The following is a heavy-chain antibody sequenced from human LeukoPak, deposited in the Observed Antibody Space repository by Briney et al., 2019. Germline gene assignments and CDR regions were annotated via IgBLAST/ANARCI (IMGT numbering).Heavy chain of an antibody. D-gene: IGHD3-22*01. V-gene: IGHV4-34*01. J-gene: IGHJ6*03. Sequence: SETLSLTCAVYGGSFSGYYWSWIRQPPGKGLEWIGEINHSGSTNYNPSLKSRVTISVDTSKNQFSLKLSSVTAADTAVYYCARLTLDYYDSSGYYRYYYYYYMDVWGKGTTVTISS. CDR1: GGSFSGYY. CDR3: ARLTLDYYDSSGYYRYYYYYYMDV. CDR2: INHSGST.